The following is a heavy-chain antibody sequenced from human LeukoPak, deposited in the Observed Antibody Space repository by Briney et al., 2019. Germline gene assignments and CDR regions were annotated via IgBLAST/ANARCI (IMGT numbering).Heavy chain of an antibody. V-gene: IGHV4-61*01. D-gene: IGHD3-10*01. CDR2: IYYTGST. Sequence: SETLSLTCTVSGGSVSSGSYYWSWIRQPPGKGLEWIGYIYYTGSTNYNPSLKSRLTISVDTSKNQFSLKLSSVTAADTAVYYCARRGGSGRSFDYWGQGTLVTVSS. CDR3: ARRGGSGRSFDY. J-gene: IGHJ4*02. CDR1: GGSVSSGSYY.